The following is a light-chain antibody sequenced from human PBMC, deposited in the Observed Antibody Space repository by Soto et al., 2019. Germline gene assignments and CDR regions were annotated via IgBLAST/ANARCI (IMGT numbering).Light chain of an antibody. V-gene: IGLV2-14*01. Sequence: QSVLTQPASVSGSPGQSITISCTGTSSDIGTYDYVSWYQQHPGKAPKLMIYEVINRPSGISNRFSGSKSGNTASLTIPGLQAEDESDYYCSPYTTSSPLEVFGGGTKLTVL. CDR3: SPYTTSSPLEV. CDR1: SSDIGTYDY. J-gene: IGLJ3*02. CDR2: EVI.